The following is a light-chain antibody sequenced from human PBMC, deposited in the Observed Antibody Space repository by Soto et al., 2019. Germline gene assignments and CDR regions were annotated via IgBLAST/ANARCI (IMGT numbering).Light chain of an antibody. CDR3: QQRSNPFT. CDR1: QSVSSY. V-gene: IGKV3-11*01. J-gene: IGKJ3*01. Sequence: EIVLTQSPATLSLSPGERATLSCRASQSVSSYLAWYQQKPGQAPRLLIYDASNRATGIPARFSGGGSGTDFTLTISSLEPEDFAVYYCQQRSNPFTFGPGTKVDIK. CDR2: DAS.